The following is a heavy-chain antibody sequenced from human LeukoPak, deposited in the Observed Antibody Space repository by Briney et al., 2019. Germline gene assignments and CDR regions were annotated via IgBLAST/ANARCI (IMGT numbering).Heavy chain of an antibody. CDR2: INHSGST. V-gene: IGHV4-34*01. CDR1: GGSFSGYY. CDR3: ARSSDYDFWSGYQARQYNWFDP. J-gene: IGHJ5*02. Sequence: SETLSLTCAVYGGSFSGYYWSWIRQPPGKGLEWIGEINHSGSTNYNPSLKSRVTISVDTSKNQFSLKLSSVTAADTAVYYCARSSDYDFWSGYQARQYNWFDPWGQGTLVTVSS. D-gene: IGHD3-3*01.